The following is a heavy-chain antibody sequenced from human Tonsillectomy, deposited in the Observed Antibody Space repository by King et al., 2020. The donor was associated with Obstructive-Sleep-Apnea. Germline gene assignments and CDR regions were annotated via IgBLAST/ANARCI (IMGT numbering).Heavy chain of an antibody. Sequence: VQLVESGGGVVQPGRSLRLSCAASGFTFRSYGMHWVRQAPGKGLEWVAGILYDGSNKYYADSVKGRFTISRDNSKNTLYLQMNSLRAEDTAVYYCARVRIQLWYSMDVWGQGTTVTVSS. CDR1: GFTFRSYG. V-gene: IGHV3-33*01. D-gene: IGHD5-18*01. CDR3: ARVRIQLWYSMDV. J-gene: IGHJ6*02. CDR2: ILYDGSNK.